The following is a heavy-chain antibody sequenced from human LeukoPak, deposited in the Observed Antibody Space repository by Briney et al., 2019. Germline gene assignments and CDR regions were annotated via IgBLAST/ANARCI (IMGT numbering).Heavy chain of an antibody. J-gene: IGHJ5*02. D-gene: IGHD6-13*01. Sequence: SETLSLTCTVSGGSISSYYWSWIRQPPGKGLEWIGYIYYSGSTNYNPSLKSRVTISVDTSKNQFSLKLSSVTAADTAVYYCTRSIAAAGPSFDPWGQGTLVTVSS. V-gene: IGHV4-59*08. CDR2: IYYSGST. CDR1: GGSISSYY. CDR3: TRSIAAAGPSFDP.